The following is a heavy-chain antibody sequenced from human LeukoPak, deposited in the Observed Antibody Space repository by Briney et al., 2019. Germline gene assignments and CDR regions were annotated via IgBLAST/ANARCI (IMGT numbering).Heavy chain of an antibody. J-gene: IGHJ6*03. CDR3: ARGEVYYYYYMDV. CDR2: IIPIFGTA. Sequence: SVKVSRKASGGTFSSYAISWVRQAPGQGLEWMGGIIPIFGTANYAQKFQGRVTITTDESTSTAYMELSSLRSEDTAVYYCARGEVYYYYYMDVWGKGTTVTVSS. CDR1: GGTFSSYA. V-gene: IGHV1-69*05.